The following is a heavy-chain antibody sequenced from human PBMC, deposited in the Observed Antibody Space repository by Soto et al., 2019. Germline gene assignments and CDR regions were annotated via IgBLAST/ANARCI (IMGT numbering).Heavy chain of an antibody. V-gene: IGHV4-34*01. CDR3: ARRKIQLRYCSSTSCLYYFDY. CDR1: GGSFSGYY. D-gene: IGHD2-2*01. Sequence: PSETLSLTCAVYGGSFSGYYWSWIRQPPGKGLEWIGEINHSGSTNCNPSLKSRVTISVDTSKNQFSLKLSSVTAADTAVYYCARRKIQLRYCSSTSCLYYFDYWGQGTLVTVSS. CDR2: INHSGST. J-gene: IGHJ4*02.